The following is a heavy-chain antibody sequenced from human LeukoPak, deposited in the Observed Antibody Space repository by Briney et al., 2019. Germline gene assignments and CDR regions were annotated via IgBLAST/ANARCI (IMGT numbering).Heavy chain of an antibody. CDR3: ARDSLLLFYFDY. V-gene: IGHV1-2*02. Sequence: ASVKVSCKASGYTFTGYYLHWVRQAPGQGLEWMGWINPNSGGTNYAQKFQGRVTMTRDTSISTAYMELSRLRSDDTAVYYCARDSLLLFYFDYWGQGTLVTVSS. CDR2: INPNSGGT. D-gene: IGHD2-2*01. J-gene: IGHJ4*02. CDR1: GYTFTGYY.